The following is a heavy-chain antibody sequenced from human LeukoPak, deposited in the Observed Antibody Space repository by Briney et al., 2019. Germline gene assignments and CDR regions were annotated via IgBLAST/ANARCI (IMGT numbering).Heavy chain of an antibody. CDR1: GFTFSNAW. V-gene: IGHV3-15*01. J-gene: IGHJ5*02. CDR3: ARAFLQTTVPGYRNWFDP. D-gene: IGHD3-9*01. Sequence: GGSLRLSCAASGFTFSNAWMSWVRQAPGKGLEWVGRIKSKTDGGTTDYAAPVKGRFTISRDDSKNTLYLQMNSLRAEDTAIYYCARAFLQTTVPGYRNWFDPWGQGTLVTVSS. CDR2: IKSKTDGGTT.